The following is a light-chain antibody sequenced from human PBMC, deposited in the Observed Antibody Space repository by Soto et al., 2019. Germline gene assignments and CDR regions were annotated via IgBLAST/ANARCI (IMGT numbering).Light chain of an antibody. Sequence: EIVLTQSPATLSLSPGEGATLSCRASQSISRYLAWYQQKPGQAPRLLIYDASNRATGIPARFSGSGSGTDFTLTISSLEPEDFAVYSCQLRNNWLFTFGPGTKVDIK. CDR2: DAS. V-gene: IGKV3-11*01. J-gene: IGKJ3*01. CDR1: QSISRY. CDR3: QLRNNWLFT.